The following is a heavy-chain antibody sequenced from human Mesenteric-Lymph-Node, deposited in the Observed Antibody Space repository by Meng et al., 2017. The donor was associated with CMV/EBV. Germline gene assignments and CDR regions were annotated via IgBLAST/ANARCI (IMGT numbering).Heavy chain of an antibody. CDR1: GGSISDYH. Sequence: TCAVYGGSISDYHWSWIRQPPGKGLEWIGEINHSGSTNYNPSLKSRVTISVDTSKNQFSLKLSSVTAADTAVYYCARYYYGSGSADYWGQGTLVTVSS. CDR3: ARYYYGSGSADY. V-gene: IGHV4-34*01. CDR2: INHSGST. D-gene: IGHD3-10*01. J-gene: IGHJ4*02.